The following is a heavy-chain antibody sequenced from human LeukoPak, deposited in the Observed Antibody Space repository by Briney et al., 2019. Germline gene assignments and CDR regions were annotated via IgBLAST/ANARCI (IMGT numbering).Heavy chain of an antibody. V-gene: IGHV3-30*02. CDR2: IRYDGSNK. D-gene: IGHD5-12*01. Sequence: PGGSLRLSCAASGFTFSSYGMHWVRQAPGKGLEWVAFIRYDGSNKYYADSVKGRFTISRDNSKNTLYLQMNSLRAEDTAVYYCAKDLRLYAIVATIYFDYWGQGTLVTVSS. CDR3: AKDLRLYAIVATIYFDY. CDR1: GFTFSSYG. J-gene: IGHJ4*02.